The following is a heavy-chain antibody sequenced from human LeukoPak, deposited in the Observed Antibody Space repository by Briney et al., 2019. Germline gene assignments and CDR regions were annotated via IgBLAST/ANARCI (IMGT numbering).Heavy chain of an antibody. CDR3: AREGEDSDDTNWFDP. D-gene: IGHD3-10*01. J-gene: IGHJ5*02. CDR1: GYTFTSYY. V-gene: IGHV1-46*01. CDR2: INPSGGST. Sequence: ASVKVSCKASGYTFTSYYMHWVRQAPGQGLEWMGIINPSGGSTSYAQKFQGRVTMTRDTSISTAYMELSSLRSDDMAVYYCAREGEDSDDTNWFDPWGQGTLVTVSS.